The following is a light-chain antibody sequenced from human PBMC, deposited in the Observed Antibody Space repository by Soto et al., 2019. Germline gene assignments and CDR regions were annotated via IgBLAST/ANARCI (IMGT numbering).Light chain of an antibody. V-gene: IGLV2-14*03. CDR2: DVS. Sequence: QSVLTQPASLSGAPVQSITISCTGKRRDFGGYNYVSWYQQHPGKAPKLMIYDVSNRPSGVSDRFSGSKSGNTASLTISGLQAEDEADFYCSSYTSSNTSVVFGGGTQLTVL. CDR3: SSYTSSNTSVV. CDR1: RRDFGGYNY. J-gene: IGLJ2*01.